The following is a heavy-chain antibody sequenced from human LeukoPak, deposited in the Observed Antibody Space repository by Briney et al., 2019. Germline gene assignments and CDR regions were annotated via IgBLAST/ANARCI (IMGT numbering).Heavy chain of an antibody. CDR1: GASISSYY. CDR3: ARGDFCSKSNCYLRPMDV. CDR2: IYYSGST. D-gene: IGHD3-3*01. Sequence: SETLSLTCTVSGASISSYYWNWIRQPPGRGLEWIGYIYYSGSTTYNPSLKSRVTMSVDTAKNQFSLKLRSVTAADTAVYYCARGDFCSKSNCYLRPMDVWGKGATVTVSS. J-gene: IGHJ6*03. V-gene: IGHV4-59*01.